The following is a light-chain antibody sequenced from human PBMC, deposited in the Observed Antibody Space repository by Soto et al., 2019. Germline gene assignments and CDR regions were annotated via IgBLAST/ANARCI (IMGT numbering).Light chain of an antibody. CDR3: QQYNSYSYT. CDR1: QSIFVW. CDR2: EAS. J-gene: IGKJ2*01. Sequence: DIQMTQSPSTLSASVGDRVTITCRASQSIFVWLAWYQQRPGTAPRLLIYEASSLQSGVPSRFSGSGSGTEFTLTISSLQPDDSATYYCQQYNSYSYTFGQGTKLKIK. V-gene: IGKV1-5*01.